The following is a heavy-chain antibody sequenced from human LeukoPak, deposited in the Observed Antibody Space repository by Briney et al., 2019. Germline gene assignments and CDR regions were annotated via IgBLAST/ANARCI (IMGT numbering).Heavy chain of an antibody. D-gene: IGHD5-18*01. Sequence: GGSLRLSCAASGFTFSSYEMNWVRQAPGKGLEWVSYISSSGRNIYYADSVKGRFTISRDNAKNSLYLQMNSLRAEDTAVYYCARDLVQLWSKDFWGQGTLVTVSS. J-gene: IGHJ4*02. CDR3: ARDLVQLWSKDF. CDR1: GFTFSSYE. V-gene: IGHV3-48*03. CDR2: ISSSGRNI.